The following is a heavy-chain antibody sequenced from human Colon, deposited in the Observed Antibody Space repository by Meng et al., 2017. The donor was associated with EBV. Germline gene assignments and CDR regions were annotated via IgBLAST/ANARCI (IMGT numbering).Heavy chain of an antibody. CDR3: ARGNAYNAPSFDY. J-gene: IGHJ4*02. Sequence: QGQRQESGPGLVEPSGTLSLTCAVSGASISSNNWWSWVRHPPGKGLEWIGEIYHGGNTNYNPSLKSRVTISVDRSNDQFSLSLSSVTAADTAVYYCARGNAYNAPSFDYWGQGTLVTVSS. D-gene: IGHD5-24*01. CDR2: IYHGGNT. CDR1: GASISSNNW. V-gene: IGHV4-4*02.